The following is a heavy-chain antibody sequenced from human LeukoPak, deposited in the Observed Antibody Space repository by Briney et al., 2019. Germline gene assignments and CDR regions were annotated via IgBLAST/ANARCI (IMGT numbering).Heavy chain of an antibody. Sequence: SETLSLTCAVYGWSFSGYYWSWIRQPPGKGLEWIGKINHSGSTNYNPSLKSRVTISVDTAKNQFSLKLSSVTAADTAVYYCARSMQGVSGMDVWGQGTTVTVSS. CDR1: GWSFSGYY. CDR3: ARSMQGVSGMDV. CDR2: INHSGST. D-gene: IGHD6-13*01. J-gene: IGHJ6*02. V-gene: IGHV4-34*01.